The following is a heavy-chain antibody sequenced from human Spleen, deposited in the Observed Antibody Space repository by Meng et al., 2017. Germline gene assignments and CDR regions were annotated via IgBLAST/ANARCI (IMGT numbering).Heavy chain of an antibody. J-gene: IGHJ4*02. CDR2: INHSGTT. Sequence: QWAGAPLESSAPLSPPRGGYGGSFRDYSWSLLSQPPGKGLEWIGEINHSGTTNYNPSLKSRVTISVDTSKHQFSLKLNSVTAADTAIYYCARRRLYDFWSGSTPFVYWGQGTLVTVSS. CDR3: ARRRLYDFWSGSTPFVY. V-gene: IGHV4-34*01. D-gene: IGHD3-3*01. CDR1: GGSFRDYS.